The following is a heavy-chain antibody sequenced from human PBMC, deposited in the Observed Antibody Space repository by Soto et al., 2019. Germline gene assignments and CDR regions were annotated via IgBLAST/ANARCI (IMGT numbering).Heavy chain of an antibody. CDR1: GYTFTDFY. CDR2: INPNSGGT. J-gene: IGHJ6*03. V-gene: IGHV1-2*02. Sequence: KVSCKTSGYTFTDFYIHWLRQAPGQGLEWLGWINPNSGGTNYSQRFQGRLTMTTDTSISTAYMELSRLTSDDTSIYHCAKALYYHDSSEAFDAWGKGNKVTV. D-gene: IGHD3-22*01. CDR3: AKALYYHDSSEAFDA.